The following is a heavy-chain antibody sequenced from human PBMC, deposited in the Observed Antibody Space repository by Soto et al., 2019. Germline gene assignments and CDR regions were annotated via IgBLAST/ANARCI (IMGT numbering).Heavy chain of an antibody. CDR1: GFTFSSYG. V-gene: IGHV3-30*03. CDR2: ISYDGSNK. J-gene: IGHJ4*02. CDR3: AIYCSGWYPLDY. Sequence: QVQLVESGGGVVQPGRSLRLSCAASGFTFSSYGMHWVRQAPGKGLEWVAVISYDGSNKYYADSVKGRFTISRDNSKKPLYRQMNSLRANDTAVYYCAIYCSGWYPLDYWGQGTLVTVSS. D-gene: IGHD6-19*01.